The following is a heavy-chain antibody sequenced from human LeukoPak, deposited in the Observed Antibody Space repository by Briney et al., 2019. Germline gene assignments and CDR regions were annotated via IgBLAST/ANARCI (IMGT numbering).Heavy chain of an antibody. D-gene: IGHD2-2*01. V-gene: IGHV4-34*01. J-gene: IGHJ6*03. CDR2: INHSGST. Sequence: SETLSLTCAVYGGSFSGYYWSWIRQPPGKGLEWIGKINHSGSTNYNPSLKSRVTISVDTSKNQFSLKLSSVTAADTAVYYCARGRETIVVVPAAYTHYYYYMDVWGKGTTVTVSS. CDR3: ARGRETIVVVPAAYTHYYYYMDV. CDR1: GGSFSGYY.